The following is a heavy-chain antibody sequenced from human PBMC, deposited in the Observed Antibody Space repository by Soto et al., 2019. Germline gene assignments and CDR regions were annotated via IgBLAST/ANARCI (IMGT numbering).Heavy chain of an antibody. CDR2: INAGNGNT. Sequence: PSVKVSCKASGYTFTSYAMHWVRQAPGQRLEWMGWINAGNGNTKYSQKFQGRVTITRDTSASTAYMELSSLRSEDTAVYYCARSIAAALALATHPYYFDYWGQGTLVTVSS. V-gene: IGHV1-3*01. J-gene: IGHJ4*02. CDR1: GYTFTSYA. D-gene: IGHD6-13*01. CDR3: ARSIAAALALATHPYYFDY.